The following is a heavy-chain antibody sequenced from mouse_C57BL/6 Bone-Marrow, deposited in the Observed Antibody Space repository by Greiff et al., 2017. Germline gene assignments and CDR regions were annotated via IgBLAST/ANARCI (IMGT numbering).Heavy chain of an antibody. Sequence: DVKLQESGAELVRPGASVKLSCTASGFNIKDDYIHWVKQRPEPGLEWIGWLDPEIGDTEYASKFQGKATITSDTSSNPAYLQLSSLTSEDTAVYYCSSFDGNYFDFWGQGTPLTVAS. V-gene: IGHV14-4*01. J-gene: IGHJ2*01. CDR1: GFNIKDDY. CDR3: SSFDGNYFDF. D-gene: IGHD2-3*01. CDR2: LDPEIGDT.